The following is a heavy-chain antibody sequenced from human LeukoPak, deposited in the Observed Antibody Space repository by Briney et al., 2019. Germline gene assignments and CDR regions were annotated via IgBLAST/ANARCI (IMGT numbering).Heavy chain of an antibody. D-gene: IGHD6-6*01. CDR2: ISYDGSNK. J-gene: IGHJ4*02. Sequence: RGSLRLSCAASGFTFSSYAMHWVRQAPGKGLEWVAVISYDGSNKYYADSVKGRFTISRDNSKNTLYLQMNSLRAEDTAVYYCVRDQGGSSSHWGQGTLVTVSS. CDR1: GFTFSSYA. V-gene: IGHV3-30*04. CDR3: VRDQGGSSSH.